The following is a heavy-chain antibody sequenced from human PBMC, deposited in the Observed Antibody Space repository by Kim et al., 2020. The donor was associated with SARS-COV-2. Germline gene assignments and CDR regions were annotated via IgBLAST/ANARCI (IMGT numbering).Heavy chain of an antibody. J-gene: IGHJ6*02. Sequence: VKGRFTISRDNSKNTLYLQMNSRRAEDTAVYYCAKRRVSIGPIYYGGMDVWGQGTTVTVSS. V-gene: IGHV3-23*01. D-gene: IGHD3-16*02. CDR3: AKRRVSIGPIYYGGMDV.